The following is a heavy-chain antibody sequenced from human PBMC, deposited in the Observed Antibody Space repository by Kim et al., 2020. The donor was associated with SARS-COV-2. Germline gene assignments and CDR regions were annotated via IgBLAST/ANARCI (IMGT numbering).Heavy chain of an antibody. CDR3: ARDITPDYYDSSGYYGFDY. CDR1: GYTFTGYY. V-gene: IGHV1-2*04. J-gene: IGHJ4*02. D-gene: IGHD3-22*01. CDR2: INPNSGGT. Sequence: ASVKVSCKASGYTFTGYYMHWVRQAPGQGLEWMGWINPNSGGTNYAQKFQGWVTMTRDTSISTAYMELSRLRSDDTAVYYCARDITPDYYDSSGYYGFDYCGQGTLVTVSS.